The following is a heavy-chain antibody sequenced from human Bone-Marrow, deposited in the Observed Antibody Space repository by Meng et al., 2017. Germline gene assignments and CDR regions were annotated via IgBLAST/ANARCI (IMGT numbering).Heavy chain of an antibody. V-gene: IGHV1-2*06. Sequence: QVEPVEVGAEGEEAGGIGEVSCKPSGYNFPDYYIHWVRRAPGQGLEWMGRINPKSGDTHYAQKFQARVTMTGDTSISTAYMELSGLRSDDTAMYYCARDEDISAAGKLFGDYWGQGTLVTVSS. J-gene: IGHJ4*02. CDR1: GYNFPDYY. D-gene: IGHD6-25*01. CDR3: ARDEDISAAGKLFGDY. CDR2: INPKSGDT.